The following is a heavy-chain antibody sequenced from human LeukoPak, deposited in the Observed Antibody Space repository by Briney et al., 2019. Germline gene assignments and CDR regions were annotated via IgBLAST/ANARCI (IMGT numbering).Heavy chain of an antibody. V-gene: IGHV4-4*02. CDR1: GGPISSSNW. Sequence: SGTLSLTCAVSGGPISSSNWWSWVRQPPGKGLEWIGEVYHSGSTYYNPSLKSRVTISVDTSKNQFSLKLSSVTAADTAVYYCARGYCSGGSCPIDYWGQGTLVTVSS. CDR3: ARGYCSGGSCPIDY. CDR2: VYHSGST. J-gene: IGHJ4*02. D-gene: IGHD2-15*01.